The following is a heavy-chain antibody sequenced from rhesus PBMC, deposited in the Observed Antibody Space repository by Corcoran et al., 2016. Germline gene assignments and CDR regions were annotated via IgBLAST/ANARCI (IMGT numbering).Heavy chain of an antibody. CDR2: ISWDGGST. CDR1: GFTFDDYA. J-gene: IGHJ4*01. CDR3: SRDNWSA. Sequence: DVQLVESGGALAQPGGSLRLSCAASGFTFDDYAMSWVRQAQGKGLEWVSRISWDGGSTYYADSVKGRFTNARDNAKNTLYLQMDRLRAEDTALYYCSRDNWSAWGQGVLVTVSS. D-gene: IGHD1-26*01. V-gene: IGHV3-134*01.